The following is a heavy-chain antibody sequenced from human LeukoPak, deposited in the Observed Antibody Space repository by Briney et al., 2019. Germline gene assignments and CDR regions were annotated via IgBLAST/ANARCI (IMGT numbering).Heavy chain of an antibody. J-gene: IGHJ5*02. CDR1: GYTFTGYY. Sequence: ASVKVSCKASGYTFTGYYMHRVRQAPGQGLEWMGWINPNSGGTNYAQKFQGRVTMTRDTSISTAYMELSRLRSDDTAVYYCARHYDFWSGLNWFDPWGQGTLVTVSS. CDR3: ARHYDFWSGLNWFDP. CDR2: INPNSGGT. D-gene: IGHD3-3*01. V-gene: IGHV1-2*02.